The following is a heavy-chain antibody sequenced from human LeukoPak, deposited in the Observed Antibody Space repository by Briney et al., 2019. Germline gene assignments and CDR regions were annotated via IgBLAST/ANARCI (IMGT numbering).Heavy chain of an antibody. CDR2: IYTSGST. V-gene: IGHV4-4*07. Sequence: SDTLSLTYTVSGGSLSSYYWSWIRQPAAKGLEWIGRIYTSGSTNYNPSLKSRVTMSVDTSKNQFSLKLSSVTAADTAVYYCARGRRGGYDGQYYFDYWGQGTLVTVSS. CDR3: ARGRRGGYDGQYYFDY. J-gene: IGHJ4*02. D-gene: IGHD5-12*01. CDR1: GGSLSSYY.